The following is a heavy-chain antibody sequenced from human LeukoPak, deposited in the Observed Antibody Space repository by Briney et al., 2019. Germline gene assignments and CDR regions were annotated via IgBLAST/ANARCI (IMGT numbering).Heavy chain of an antibody. CDR1: GGSISSYY. CDR2: TYYSGST. CDR3: ARDQYYYDSSGYYYDAFDI. D-gene: IGHD3-22*01. J-gene: IGHJ3*02. V-gene: IGHV4-59*01. Sequence: PSETLSLTCTVSGGSISSYYWSWVRQPPGKGLEWIGYTYYSGSTNYNPSLKSRVTISVDTSKNQFSLKLSSVTAADTAVYYCARDQYYYDSSGYYYDAFDIWGQGTMVTVSS.